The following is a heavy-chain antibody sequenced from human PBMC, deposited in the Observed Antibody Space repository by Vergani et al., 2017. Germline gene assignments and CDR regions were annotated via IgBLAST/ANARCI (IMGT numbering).Heavy chain of an antibody. J-gene: IGHJ6*02. CDR3: ARDLPTWLRDYYYGMDV. Sequence: EVQLLESGGGLVQPGGSLRLSCAASGFTFSSYSMNWVRQAPGKGLEWVSSISSSSSTIYYADSVKGRFTISRDNAKNSLYLQMNSLRDEDTAVYYLARDLPTWLRDYYYGMDVWGQGTTVTVSS. V-gene: IGHV3-48*02. CDR1: GFTFSSYS. D-gene: IGHD5-12*01. CDR2: ISSSSSTI.